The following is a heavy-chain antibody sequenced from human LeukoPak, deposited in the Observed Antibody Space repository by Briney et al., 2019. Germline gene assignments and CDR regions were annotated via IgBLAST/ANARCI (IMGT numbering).Heavy chain of an antibody. V-gene: IGHV1-18*01. Sequence: GASVKVSCKASGYTFTSYGIIWVRQAPGQGLEWMGWISAYNGNTNYAQKLQGRVTMTTDTSTSTAYMELRSLRSDDTAVYYCARSATMIVVAIGAFGIWGQGTMVTVSS. D-gene: IGHD3-22*01. CDR1: GYTFTSYG. CDR2: ISAYNGNT. CDR3: ARSATMIVVAIGAFGI. J-gene: IGHJ3*02.